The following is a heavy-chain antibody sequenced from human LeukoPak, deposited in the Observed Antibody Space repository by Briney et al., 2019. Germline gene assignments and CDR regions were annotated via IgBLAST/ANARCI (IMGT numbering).Heavy chain of an antibody. J-gene: IGHJ4*02. CDR2: VNPKSGST. CDR1: GYDFSDYD. D-gene: IGHD1-14*01. V-gene: IGHV1-8*02. Sequence: GASVKVSCKASGYDFSDYDIIWVRQAAGPGLEWVGWVNPKSGSTAYAQKFQGRVTMTSSSSITTVYMELSSLRSDDSAVYYCARGVCIRRTAWAYWGQGTLVTVSS. CDR3: ARGVCIRRTAWAY.